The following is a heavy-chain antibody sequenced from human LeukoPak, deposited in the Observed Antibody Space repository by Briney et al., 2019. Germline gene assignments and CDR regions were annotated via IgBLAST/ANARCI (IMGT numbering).Heavy chain of an antibody. J-gene: IGHJ4*02. CDR3: AKDGRGRTFFGDIEY. D-gene: IGHD3-10*01. CDR1: GSTFSLYG. V-gene: IGHV3-30*18. Sequence: PGRSLRLSCAASGSTFSLYGMHWVRQAPGKGLEWVALISNDGDSKYYIDSVKGRFTISRDNAKDTLYLQMNSLRGEDTAVYYCAKDGRGRTFFGDIEYWGQGTLVAVSS. CDR2: ISNDGDSK.